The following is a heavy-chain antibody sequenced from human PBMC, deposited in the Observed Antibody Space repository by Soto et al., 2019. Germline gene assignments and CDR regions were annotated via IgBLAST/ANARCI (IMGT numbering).Heavy chain of an antibody. D-gene: IGHD3-9*01. CDR2: IWYDGSNK. CDR1: GFTFSSYG. CDR3: ARDQFNYDILTGYRTHYYYCGIDV. Sequence: GVSLRLSCAASGFTFSSYGMHWVRQAPGKGLEWVAVIWYDGSNKYYADSVKGRFTISRDNSKSTLYLQMNSLRAEDTAVYYCARDQFNYDILTGYRTHYYYCGIDVWGQGTTVTV. J-gene: IGHJ6*02. V-gene: IGHV3-33*01.